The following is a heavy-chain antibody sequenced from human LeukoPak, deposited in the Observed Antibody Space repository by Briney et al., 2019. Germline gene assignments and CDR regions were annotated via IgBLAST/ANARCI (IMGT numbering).Heavy chain of an antibody. CDR3: ARVGGYCSSTSCYRPFDY. CDR2: INPNSGGT. CDR1: GYTFTGYY. J-gene: IGHJ4*02. D-gene: IGHD2-2*02. Sequence: ASVKVSCKASGYTFTGYYMHWVRQTPGQGLEWMGWINPNSGGTNYAQKFQGRVTMTRDTSISTAYMELSRPRSDDTAVYYCARVGGYCSSTSCYRPFDYWGQGTLVTVSS. V-gene: IGHV1-2*02.